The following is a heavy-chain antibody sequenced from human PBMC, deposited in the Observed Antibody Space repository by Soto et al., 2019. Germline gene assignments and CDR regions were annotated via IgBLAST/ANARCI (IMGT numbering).Heavy chain of an antibody. V-gene: IGHV1-2*02. J-gene: IGHJ6*02. Sequence: QVQLVQSGPEVGKPGDSVKVSCKASGYTFTGYYVHWVRQAPGQGLEWMGWINPNSGDTYLAQRFQGRVTMNRDTSIGTAYMELRGLTSDDTAEYYCAKGGAIVAAGTRVYLYNAMDVWGQGTTVTVSS. CDR2: INPNSGDT. CDR3: AKGGAIVAAGTRVYLYNAMDV. D-gene: IGHD1-26*01. CDR1: GYTFTGYY.